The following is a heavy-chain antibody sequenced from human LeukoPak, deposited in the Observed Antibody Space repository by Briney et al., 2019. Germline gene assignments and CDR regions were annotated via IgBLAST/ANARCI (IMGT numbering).Heavy chain of an antibody. Sequence: GGSLRLSCAASGFTFDDYAMHWVRQAPGKGLEWVSSISWNSGSIGYADSVKGRFTISRDNAKNSLYLQMNSLRAEDTALYYCAKEGPALKRAWYFDLWGRGTLVTVSS. CDR1: GFTFDDYA. J-gene: IGHJ2*01. V-gene: IGHV3-9*01. CDR3: AKEGPALKRAWYFDL. CDR2: ISWNSGSI.